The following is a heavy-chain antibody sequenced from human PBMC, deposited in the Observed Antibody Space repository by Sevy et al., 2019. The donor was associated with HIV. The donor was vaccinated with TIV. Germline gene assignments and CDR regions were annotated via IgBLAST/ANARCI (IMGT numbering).Heavy chain of an antibody. J-gene: IGHJ4*01. CDR1: GFPFEDYA. D-gene: IGHD6-6*01. CDR2: ISWSSASK. CDR3: VKDMTSRRGPLDY. V-gene: IGHV3-9*01. Sequence: GGSLRLSCAASGFPFEDYAMHWVRQAPGKGLEWVSAISWSSASKDYADSVKGRFTISRDNAKKSLYLQMNSLRPEDTALYYCVKDMTSRRGPLDYWGHGILVTVSS.